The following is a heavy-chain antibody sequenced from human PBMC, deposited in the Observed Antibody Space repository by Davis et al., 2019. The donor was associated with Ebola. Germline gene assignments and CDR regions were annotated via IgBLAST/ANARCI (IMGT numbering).Heavy chain of an antibody. D-gene: IGHD3-16*01. Sequence: AASVKVSCKVSGYTLSKLSIHWVRQAPGKGPEWMGGFDPEDGERIYAQMFQGRVTMTEDTSTDTAYMELSSLRSDDTAVYYCAREGYKYDYPRFWDFWGQGTLVTVSS. CDR1: GYTLSKLS. CDR2: FDPEDGER. CDR3: AREGYKYDYPRFWDF. J-gene: IGHJ4*02. V-gene: IGHV1-24*01.